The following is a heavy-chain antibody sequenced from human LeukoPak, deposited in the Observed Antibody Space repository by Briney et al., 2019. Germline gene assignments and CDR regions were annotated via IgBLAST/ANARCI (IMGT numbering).Heavy chain of an antibody. Sequence: GGSLRLSCAASGFSFSEHWMSWVRQSPGKGLEWVANIKADGSKKHYVDSVKGRFTISRDNAKNSLFMQMDSLRVEDTAVYYCARESTAGYNSSWYGFRNWGQGTLVSVSS. CDR2: IKADGSKK. D-gene: IGHD6-13*01. V-gene: IGHV3-7*01. CDR1: GFSFSEHW. CDR3: ARESTAGYNSSWYGFRN. J-gene: IGHJ1*01.